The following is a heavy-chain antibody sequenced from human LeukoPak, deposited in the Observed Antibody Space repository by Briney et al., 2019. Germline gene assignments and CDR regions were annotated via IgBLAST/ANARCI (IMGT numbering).Heavy chain of an antibody. J-gene: IGHJ4*02. D-gene: IGHD5-18*01. CDR3: TRDLGVDTTMIFFDY. Sequence: ASVTVSCKASGYTFTSFGISWVRQAPGQGLEWMGWISAYNGNTNYAQKLQGRVTMTTDTSTSTAYMEIRSLRSDDTAVYYCTRDLGVDTTMIFFDYWGQGSLVPVSS. CDR2: ISAYNGNT. CDR1: GYTFTSFG. V-gene: IGHV1-18*01.